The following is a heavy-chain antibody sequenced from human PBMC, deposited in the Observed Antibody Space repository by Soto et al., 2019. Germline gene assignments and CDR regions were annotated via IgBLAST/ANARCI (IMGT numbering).Heavy chain of an antibody. V-gene: IGHV1-58*01. CDR2: IVVGSGNT. CDR3: AAGTIFGVVIIPYYYGMDV. J-gene: IGHJ6*02. Sequence: SLKVSCKASGFTFTSSAVQWVRHARGQRLEWIGWIVVGSGNTNYAQTFQERVTITRDMSTSTAYMELSSLRSEDTAVYYCAAGTIFGVVIIPYYYGMDVWGQGTTVTVS. D-gene: IGHD3-3*01. CDR1: GFTFTSSA.